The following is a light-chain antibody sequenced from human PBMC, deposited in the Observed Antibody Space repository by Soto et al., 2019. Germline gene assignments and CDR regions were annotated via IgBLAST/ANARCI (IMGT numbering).Light chain of an antibody. V-gene: IGKV1-27*01. CDR3: QKYNSAPPTP. J-gene: IGKJ4*01. CDR2: AAS. CDR1: QGIRNY. Sequence: DIQMTQSPSSLSASVGDRVTITCRASQGIRNYLAWYQQKPGKVPKLLIYAASTLQSGVPSRFSGSGSGTDLNLTISSLQPEDVATYYCQKYNSAPPTPFGGGTKVEIK.